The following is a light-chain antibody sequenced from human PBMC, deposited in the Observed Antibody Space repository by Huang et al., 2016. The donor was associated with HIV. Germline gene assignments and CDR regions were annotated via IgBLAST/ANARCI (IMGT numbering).Light chain of an antibody. Sequence: DIQMTQSPSSLSASVGDRVTITCQASQDISNYLNWYQQKPGKAPNLLIYHASSLQIGVLSRFSGTGSGTNFTFIISSLQPEDTGTYFCQQYDNLYTFGQGTNLEIK. CDR1: QDISNY. CDR3: QQYDNLYT. V-gene: IGKV1-33*01. J-gene: IGKJ2*01. CDR2: HAS.